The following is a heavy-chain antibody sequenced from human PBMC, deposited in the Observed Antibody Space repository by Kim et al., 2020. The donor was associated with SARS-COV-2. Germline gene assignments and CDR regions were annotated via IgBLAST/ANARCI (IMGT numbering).Heavy chain of an antibody. CDR3: TRPREIDILTGYSPDNWFDP. V-gene: IGHV3-49*03. Sequence: GGSLRLSCTASGFTFGDYAMSWFRQAPGKGLEWVGFIRSKAYGGTTEYAASVKGRFTISRDDSKSIAYLQMNSLKTEDTAVYYCTRPREIDILTGYSPDNWFDPWGQGTLVTVSS. D-gene: IGHD3-9*01. CDR2: IRSKAYGGTT. J-gene: IGHJ5*02. CDR1: GFTFGDYA.